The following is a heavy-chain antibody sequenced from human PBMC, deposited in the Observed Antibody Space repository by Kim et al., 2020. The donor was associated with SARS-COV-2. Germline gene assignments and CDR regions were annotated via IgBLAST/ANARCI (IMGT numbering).Heavy chain of an antibody. CDR1: GFTFSSYA. D-gene: IGHD6-13*01. Sequence: GGSLRLSCAASGFTFSSYAMHWVRQAPGKGLEWVAVISYDGSNKYYADSVKGRFTISRDNSKNTLYLQMNSLRAEDTAVYYCARDRYSSSWLWYFDLWGRGTLVTVSS. CDR3: ARDRYSSSWLWYFDL. V-gene: IGHV3-30*04. J-gene: IGHJ2*01. CDR2: ISYDGSNK.